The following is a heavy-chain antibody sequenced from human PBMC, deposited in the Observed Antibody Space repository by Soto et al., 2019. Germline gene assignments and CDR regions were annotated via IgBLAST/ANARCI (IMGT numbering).Heavy chain of an antibody. CDR1: GFTFSSYA. CDR2: ISGSALNT. J-gene: IGHJ4*02. V-gene: IGHV3-23*01. Sequence: GGSLRLSCAASGFTFSSYAMKWVRQAPGKGLEWVSGISGSALNTYYADSVEGRFAIFRDNSKNTLYLQMDSPRAEDTAVYYCAKSGYYDSSGNFDSWGRGTLVTVSS. D-gene: IGHD3-22*01. CDR3: AKSGYYDSSGNFDS.